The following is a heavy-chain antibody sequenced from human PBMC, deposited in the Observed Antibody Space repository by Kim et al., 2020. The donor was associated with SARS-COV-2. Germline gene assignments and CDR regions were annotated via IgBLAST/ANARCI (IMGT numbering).Heavy chain of an antibody. V-gene: IGHV3-9*01. D-gene: IGHD5-12*01. CDR1: GFTFGDYA. CDR2: INWNSGSI. CDR3: AKDNIISGYDFYYFDY. Sequence: GGSLRLSCAASGFTFGDYAMYWVRQAPGKGLEWVSGINWNSGSIGYADSVKGRFTISRDNAKNSLYLRMNSLRAEDTALYYCAKDNIISGYDFYYFDYWGQGTLVTVSS. J-gene: IGHJ4*02.